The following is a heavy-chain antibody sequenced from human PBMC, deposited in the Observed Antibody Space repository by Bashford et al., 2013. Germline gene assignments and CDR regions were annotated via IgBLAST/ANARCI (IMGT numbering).Heavy chain of an antibody. CDR1: GYTFTSYY. Sequence: ASVKVSCKASGYTFTSYYMHWVRQAPGQGLEWMGIINPSGGSTSYAQKFQGRVTMTRDTSTSTVYMELSSLRSEDTAVYYCARDPGGNYYDSSGYYDYWGQGTLVTVSS. D-gene: IGHD3-22*01. J-gene: IGHJ4*02. CDR2: INPSGGST. CDR3: ARDPGGNYYDSSGYYDY. V-gene: IGHV1-46*01.